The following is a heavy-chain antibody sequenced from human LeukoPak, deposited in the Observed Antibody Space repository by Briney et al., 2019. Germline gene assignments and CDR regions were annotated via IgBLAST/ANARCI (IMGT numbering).Heavy chain of an antibody. V-gene: IGHV4-39*01. CDR1: GGSISSSSYY. Sequence: RSSETLSLTCTVSGGSISSSSYYWGWIRQPPGKGLEWIGSIYYSGSTYYNPSLKSRVTISVDTSKNQFSLKLSSVTAADTAVYYCARGRYCSSTSCYFFKAVGYFQHWGQGTLVTVSS. CDR2: IYYSGST. J-gene: IGHJ1*01. D-gene: IGHD2-2*01. CDR3: ARGRYCSSTSCYFFKAVGYFQH.